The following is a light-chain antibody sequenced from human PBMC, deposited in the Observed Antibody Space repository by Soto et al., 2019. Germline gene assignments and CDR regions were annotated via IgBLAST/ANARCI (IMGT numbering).Light chain of an antibody. Sequence: DNVLTQSPAPLSLSPGERATFSCRASQSVGSSLAWYQQSPGQAPRLLIYDASNRATDTPARFSGSGSGTDFTLTLSSLEPEDFDIYYCQQRNNCPLSLTFGGGTRVEI. CDR1: QSVGSS. J-gene: IGKJ4*01. CDR3: QQRNNCPLSLT. CDR2: DAS. V-gene: IGKV3-11*01.